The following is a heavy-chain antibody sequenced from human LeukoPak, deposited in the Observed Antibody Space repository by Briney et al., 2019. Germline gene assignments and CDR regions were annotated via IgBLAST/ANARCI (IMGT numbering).Heavy chain of an antibody. CDR3: ARDPEVYDYIWGSYRHTDY. Sequence: ASVKVSCRASGYTFTGYFMHWVRQSPGQGLEWMGWINPNSGGTNYAQKFQCRVTMTRGTSISTAYMELSRLRSDDTAVYYCARDPEVYDYIWGSYRHTDYCGQGTLVTVSS. D-gene: IGHD3-16*02. CDR2: INPNSGGT. J-gene: IGHJ4*02. V-gene: IGHV1-2*02. CDR1: GYTFTGYF.